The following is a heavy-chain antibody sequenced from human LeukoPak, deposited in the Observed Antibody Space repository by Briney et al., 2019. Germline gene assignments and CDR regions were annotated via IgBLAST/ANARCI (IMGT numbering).Heavy chain of an antibody. J-gene: IGHJ4*02. CDR2: IHSGGNT. D-gene: IGHD4-23*01. V-gene: IGHV3-53*01. CDR1: GFTVSSSY. CDR3: ARAIGKSEGY. Sequence: PGGSLRLSCAASGFTVSSSYMSWVRQAPGKGLEWVSVIHSGGNTYYADSVKGRFTISRDNAKNSLYPQMNSLRAEDTAVYYCARAIGKSEGYWGQGTLVTVSS.